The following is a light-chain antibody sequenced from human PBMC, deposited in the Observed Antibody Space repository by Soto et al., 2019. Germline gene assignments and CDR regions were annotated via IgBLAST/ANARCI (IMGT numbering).Light chain of an antibody. CDR2: DAS. Sequence: EFVLTQSPATLSLSPGERATLSCRASQSISSYLAWYQQKPGQAPRLLLYDASNRATGIPARFSGGATGTDVTLTCSSLEPEDFAVYYCQERSNWPPTLGGETTVAIK. V-gene: IGKV3-11*01. CDR3: QERSNWPPT. CDR1: QSISSY. J-gene: IGKJ4*01.